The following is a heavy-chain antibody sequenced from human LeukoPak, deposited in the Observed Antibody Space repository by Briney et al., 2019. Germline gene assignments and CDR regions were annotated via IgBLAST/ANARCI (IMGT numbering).Heavy chain of an antibody. Sequence: SGGSLRLSCAASGFTFSSYAMHWVRQAPGKGLEWVAVISYDGSNKYYADSVKGRFTISRDNSKNTLYLQMNSLRAEDTAVYYCARELVEMATDPENYWGQGTLVTVSS. CDR3: ARELVEMATDPENY. V-gene: IGHV3-30-3*01. J-gene: IGHJ4*02. CDR1: GFTFSSYA. CDR2: ISYDGSNK. D-gene: IGHD5-24*01.